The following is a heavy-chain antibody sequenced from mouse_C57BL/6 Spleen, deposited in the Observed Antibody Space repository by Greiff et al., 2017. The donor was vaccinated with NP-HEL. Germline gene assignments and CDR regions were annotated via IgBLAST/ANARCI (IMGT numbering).Heavy chain of an antibody. CDR2: IHPNSGST. Sequence: VQLQQPGAELVKPGASVKLSCKASGYTFTSYWMHWVKQRPGQGLEWIGMIHPNSGSTNYNEKFKSKATLTVDKSSGTAYMQLSSLTSEDSAVYYCASLGPGAMDYWGQGTSVTVSS. V-gene: IGHV1-64*01. CDR3: ASLGPGAMDY. CDR1: GYTFTSYW. D-gene: IGHD4-1*01. J-gene: IGHJ4*01.